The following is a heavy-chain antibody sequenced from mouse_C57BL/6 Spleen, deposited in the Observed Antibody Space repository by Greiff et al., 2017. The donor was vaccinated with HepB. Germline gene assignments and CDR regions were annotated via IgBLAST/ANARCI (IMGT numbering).Heavy chain of an antibody. J-gene: IGHJ3*01. Sequence: EVQRVESGGDLVKPGGPLKLSCAASGFTFSSYGMSWVRQTPDKRLEWVATISSGGSYTYYPDSVKGRFTISRDNAKNTLYLQMSSLKSEDTAMYYCARKGLAYWGQGTLVTVSA. D-gene: IGHD3-3*01. V-gene: IGHV5-6*01. CDR2: ISSGGSYT. CDR1: GFTFSSYG. CDR3: ARKGLAY.